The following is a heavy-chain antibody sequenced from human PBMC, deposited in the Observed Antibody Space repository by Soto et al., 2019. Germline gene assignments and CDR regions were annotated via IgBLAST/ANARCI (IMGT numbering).Heavy chain of an antibody. CDR1: GGSVSSESHY. D-gene: IGHD3-3*01. Sequence: QVQLQESGPGLVKPSETLSLTCTVSGGSVSSESHYWSWIRQTPGKGLEWIGYIYYTGSTNYNPSLKGRVTMSVDTSRDQVSLRLRSVTRADTAVYYFASDQYDFRSGSYYYAMEVWGQGTKVTVSS. CDR2: IYYTGST. J-gene: IGHJ6*02. CDR3: ASDQYDFRSGSYYYAMEV. V-gene: IGHV4-61*01.